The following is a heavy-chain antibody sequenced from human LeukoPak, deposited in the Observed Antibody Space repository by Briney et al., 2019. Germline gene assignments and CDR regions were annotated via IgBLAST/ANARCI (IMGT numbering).Heavy chain of an antibody. J-gene: IGHJ6*02. Sequence: ASVKVSCKASGYTFTSYGISWVRQAPGQGLEWMGWINPNSGGTNYAQKFQGRVTMTRDTSISTAYMELSSLRSEDTAVYYCARGSPPPLVWFGESSYYGMDVWGQGTTVTVSS. V-gene: IGHV1-2*02. CDR1: GYTFTSYG. CDR3: ARGSPPPLVWFGESSYYGMDV. CDR2: INPNSGGT. D-gene: IGHD3-10*01.